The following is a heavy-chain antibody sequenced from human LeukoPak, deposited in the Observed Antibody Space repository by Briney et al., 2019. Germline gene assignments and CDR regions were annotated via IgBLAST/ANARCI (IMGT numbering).Heavy chain of an antibody. CDR2: ISGSGDIK. CDR3: AKEGAFGGSGALDY. J-gene: IGHJ4*02. D-gene: IGHD6-19*01. Sequence: GGSLRLSCAASGFTFDNYAMNWVRQAPGKGLEWVSSISGSGDIKDFGDSVKGRFTISRDNSKDTVSLQMNSLRADDTAVYYCAKEGAFGGSGALDYWGQGTLVTVSS. CDR1: GFTFDNYA. V-gene: IGHV3-23*01.